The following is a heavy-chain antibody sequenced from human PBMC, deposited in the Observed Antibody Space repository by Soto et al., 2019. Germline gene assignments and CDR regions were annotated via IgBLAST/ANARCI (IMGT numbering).Heavy chain of an antibody. D-gene: IGHD6-13*01. CDR2: ISGSGGST. Sequence: GGSLXLSCAASGFTFSSYAMSWVRQAPGKGLEWVSAISGSGGSTYYADSVKGRFTISRDNSKNTLYLQMNSLRAEDTAVYYCANAPRYSSSWHEFDYRGQGTLVTVSS. V-gene: IGHV3-23*01. CDR3: ANAPRYSSSWHEFDY. CDR1: GFTFSSYA. J-gene: IGHJ4*02.